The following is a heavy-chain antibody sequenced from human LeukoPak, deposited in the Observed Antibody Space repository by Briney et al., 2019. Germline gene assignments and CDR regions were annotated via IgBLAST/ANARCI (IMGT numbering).Heavy chain of an antibody. Sequence: PSETLSLTCAVYGGSFSGYYWSWIRQPPGKGLEWIGEINHSGSTNYNPSLKSRVTISVDTSKNQFSLKLSSVTAADTAVYYCARGSPYYDFWSGYYYYFDYWGQGTLVTVSS. J-gene: IGHJ4*02. CDR3: ARGSPYYDFWSGYYYYFDY. CDR1: GGSFSGYY. D-gene: IGHD3-3*01. CDR2: INHSGST. V-gene: IGHV4-34*01.